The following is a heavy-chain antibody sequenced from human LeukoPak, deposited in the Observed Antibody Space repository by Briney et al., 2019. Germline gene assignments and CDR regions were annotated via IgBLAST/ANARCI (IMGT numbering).Heavy chain of an antibody. CDR1: GGSFSGYY. Sequence: PSETLSLTCAVYGGSFSGYYWSWIRQPPGKGLEWIGEINHSGSTNYSPSLKSRVTISVDTSKNQFSLKLSSVTAADTAVYYCARDRRVDTAMVSPYYYYGMDVWGQGTTVTVSS. CDR2: INHSGST. CDR3: ARDRRVDTAMVSPYYYYGMDV. V-gene: IGHV4-34*01. J-gene: IGHJ6*02. D-gene: IGHD5-18*01.